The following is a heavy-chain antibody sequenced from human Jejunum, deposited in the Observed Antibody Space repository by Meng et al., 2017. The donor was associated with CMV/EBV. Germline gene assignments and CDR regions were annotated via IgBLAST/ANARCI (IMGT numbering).Heavy chain of an antibody. V-gene: IGHV3-48*03. Sequence: FAFITYDMCWIRPAPGKGLGWVSYITTSGGTTYRADFVRGRFTISRDNAENSLFLQMTSLTAEDTGVYYCARGPRGIFGARNYFDYWGRGTLVTVSS. CDR1: FAFITYD. J-gene: IGHJ4*02. CDR2: ITTSGGTT. D-gene: IGHD3-3*01. CDR3: ARGPRGIFGARNYFDY.